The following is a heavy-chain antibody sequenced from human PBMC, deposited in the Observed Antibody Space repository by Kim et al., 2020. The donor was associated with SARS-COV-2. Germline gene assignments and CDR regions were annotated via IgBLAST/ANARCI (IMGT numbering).Heavy chain of an antibody. CDR1: GFTFSTSW. D-gene: IGHD3-16*01. V-gene: IGHV3-74*01. Sequence: GGSLRLSCAASGFTFSTSWMHWIRQAPGKGLVWVSRIKSDGSTTSYADSVKGRFTISRDNAKNTLYLQMNSLRVEDTAVYYCARGWGRDSWGQGTLVTVS. CDR2: IKSDGSTT. CDR3: ARGWGRDS. J-gene: IGHJ4*02.